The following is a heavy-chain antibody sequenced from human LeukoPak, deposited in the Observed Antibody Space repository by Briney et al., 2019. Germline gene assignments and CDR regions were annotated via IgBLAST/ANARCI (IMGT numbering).Heavy chain of an antibody. Sequence: SRTRSLTCAVSAGSLSSSNWWSWVRQPPGKGLEWIGEIYHSGSTIYNPYLKRRVTISVDKSKNQFSLKLSSVTAADTAVYYCARDNGTSCYDYWGQGTLVTVSS. CDR2: IYHSGST. CDR1: AGSLSSSNW. V-gene: IGHV4-4*02. CDR3: ARDNGTSCYDY. J-gene: IGHJ4*02. D-gene: IGHD2-2*01.